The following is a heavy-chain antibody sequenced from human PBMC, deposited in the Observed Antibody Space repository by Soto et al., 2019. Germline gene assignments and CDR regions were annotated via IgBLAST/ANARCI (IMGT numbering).Heavy chain of an antibody. Sequence: QVQLVESGGGVVQPGRSLRLSCAASGFTFSRHAMHWVRQSPGKGLEWVAAISYDGSSQYYADSVKGRLTISRDKSKNTQYLQINSLRLEDTAVYYCARDSQWSGSYVFDYWGQGTLVNVSS. CDR2: ISYDGSSQ. CDR1: GFTFSRHA. CDR3: ARDSQWSGSYVFDY. D-gene: IGHD1-26*01. J-gene: IGHJ4*02. V-gene: IGHV3-30-3*01.